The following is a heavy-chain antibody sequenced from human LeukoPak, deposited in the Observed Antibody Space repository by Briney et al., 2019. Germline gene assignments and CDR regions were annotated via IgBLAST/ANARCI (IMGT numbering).Heavy chain of an antibody. V-gene: IGHV1-2*02. CDR1: GYTFTGYY. D-gene: IGHD2-2*01. CDR2: INPNSGGT. Sequence: ASVKVSCKASGYTFTGYYMHWVREAPGQGLEWMGWINPNSGGTNYAQKFQGRVTMTRDTSISTAYMELSRLRSDDTAVYYCARDKAPTGYCSSTSCYHPYYFDYWGQGTLVTVAS. J-gene: IGHJ4*02. CDR3: ARDKAPTGYCSSTSCYHPYYFDY.